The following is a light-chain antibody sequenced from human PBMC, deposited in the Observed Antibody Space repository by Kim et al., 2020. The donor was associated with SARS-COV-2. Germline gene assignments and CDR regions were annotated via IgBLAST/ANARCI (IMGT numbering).Light chain of an antibody. CDR2: DVS. J-gene: IGLJ3*02. V-gene: IGLV2-11*01. CDR1: SSDVGGYNY. Sequence: QSALTQPRSVSGSPGQSVTISCTGTSSDVGGYNYVSWYQQHPGKAPKLMIYDVSKRPSGVPDRFSGSTSGNTASLTISGLQAEDEGDYYCCSYAGRYTWVFGGGTQLTVL. CDR3: CSYAGRYTWV.